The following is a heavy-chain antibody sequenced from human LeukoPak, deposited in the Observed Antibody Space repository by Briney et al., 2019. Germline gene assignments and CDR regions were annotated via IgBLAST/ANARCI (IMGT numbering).Heavy chain of an antibody. J-gene: IGHJ6*03. D-gene: IGHD3-16*02. Sequence: SETLSLTCTVSGGSIGTYYWSWVRQSPGKGLEWIGYIYETGNRYNPYLQSRVTISVDTSRNQFFLKMSSVTAADTAVYYCARHIGGGIEDMDVWGKGTEVTVSS. V-gene: IGHV4-59*08. CDR1: GGSIGTYY. CDR2: IYETGN. CDR3: ARHIGGGIEDMDV.